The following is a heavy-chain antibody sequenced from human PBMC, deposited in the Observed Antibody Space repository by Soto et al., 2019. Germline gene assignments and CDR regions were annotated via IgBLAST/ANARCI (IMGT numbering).Heavy chain of an antibody. CDR3: ARDFYGFWSGTLDY. Sequence: GGSLRLSCTASGFTVSSNYMNWVRQAPGKGLEWVSVIYSGGSTYYADSVKGRFTISRDNSKNTLDLQMNSLRTEDTAVYYCARDFYGFWSGTLDYWGQGTLVNVSS. D-gene: IGHD3-3*01. CDR2: IYSGGST. V-gene: IGHV3-66*01. J-gene: IGHJ4*02. CDR1: GFTVSSNY.